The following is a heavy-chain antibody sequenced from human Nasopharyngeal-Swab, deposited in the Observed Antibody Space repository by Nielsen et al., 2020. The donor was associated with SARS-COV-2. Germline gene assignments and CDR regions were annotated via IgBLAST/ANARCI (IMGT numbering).Heavy chain of an antibody. Sequence: GESLKISCAASGFTFSSYAMSWVRQAPGKGLEWVSAISGSGGSTCYADSVKGRFTISRDNSKNTLYLQMNSLRAEDTAVYYCARDIAARTFDYWGQGTLVTVSS. CDR2: ISGSGGST. D-gene: IGHD6-6*01. V-gene: IGHV3-23*01. CDR3: ARDIAARTFDY. J-gene: IGHJ4*02. CDR1: GFTFSSYA.